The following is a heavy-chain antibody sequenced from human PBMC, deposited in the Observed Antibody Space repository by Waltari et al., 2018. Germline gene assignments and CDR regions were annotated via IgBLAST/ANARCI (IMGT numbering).Heavy chain of an antibody. D-gene: IGHD3-16*01. CDR3: AGKKCEDWGDRAMDV. CDR2: SNHHRDIL. V-gene: IGHV4-34*02. Sequence: QVRLQQWGAGLLRPSQTLSLTCDVYGGSLGVHYWHWIRQSPGKGLEWVGESNHHRDILSDSPSVRGRVARGGGRSRNQCSRRVKAVAAADTGIDECAGKKCEDWGDRAMDVWGQGRMVTVSS. CDR1: GGSLGVHY. J-gene: IGHJ3*01.